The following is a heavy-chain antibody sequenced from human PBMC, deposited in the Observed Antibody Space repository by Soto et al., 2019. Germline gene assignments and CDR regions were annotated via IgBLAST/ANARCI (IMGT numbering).Heavy chain of an antibody. J-gene: IGHJ4*02. Sequence: QVQLQQWGAGLLKPSETLSLTCAVYGGSFSGYYWSWIRQPPGKGLEWIGEINHSGSTNYNPSLKSRVTISVDTSKNQFSLKLSSVTAADTAVYYCARGFGDYIWGAEYDYWGQGTLVTVSS. D-gene: IGHD3-16*01. CDR2: INHSGST. V-gene: IGHV4-34*01. CDR3: ARGFGDYIWGAEYDY. CDR1: GGSFSGYY.